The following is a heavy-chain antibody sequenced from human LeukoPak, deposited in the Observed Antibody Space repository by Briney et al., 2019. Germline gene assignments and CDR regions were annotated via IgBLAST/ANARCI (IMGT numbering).Heavy chain of an antibody. V-gene: IGHV1-69*05. CDR2: ISPIFGTA. D-gene: IGHD2-2*01. Sequence: ASVKVSCKASGGTFSSYAIIWVRQAPGQGLEWMGRISPIFGTANYAQKFQGRVTITTDESTSTAYMELSSLRSEDTAVYYCARAPLVVVPAAHNWFDPWGQGTLVTVSS. CDR1: GGTFSSYA. J-gene: IGHJ5*02. CDR3: ARAPLVVVPAAHNWFDP.